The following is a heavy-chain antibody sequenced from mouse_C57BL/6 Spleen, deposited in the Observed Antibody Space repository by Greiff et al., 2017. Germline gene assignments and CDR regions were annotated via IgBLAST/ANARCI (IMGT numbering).Heavy chain of an antibody. D-gene: IGHD1-1*01. V-gene: IGHV1-42*01. Sequence: VQLKESGPELVKPGASVKISCKASGYSFTGYYMNWVKQSPEKSLEWIGEINPSTGGTTSNQKFKAKATLTVDKSSSTAYMQLKSLTSEDSAVXYCARLDYGRGGFAYWGQGTLVTVSA. CDR3: ARLDYGRGGFAY. CDR1: GYSFTGYY. J-gene: IGHJ3*01. CDR2: INPSTGGT.